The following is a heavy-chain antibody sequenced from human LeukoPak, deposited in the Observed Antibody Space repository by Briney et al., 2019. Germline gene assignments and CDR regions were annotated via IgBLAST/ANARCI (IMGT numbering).Heavy chain of an antibody. Sequence: SVKVSCKASGGTFSSYAISWVRQAPGQELEWMGRIIPIFGTANYAQKFQGRVTITTDESTSTAYMELSSLRSEDTAVYYCAIGFGEYYFDYWGQGTLVTVSS. CDR2: IIPIFGTA. D-gene: IGHD3-10*01. J-gene: IGHJ4*02. V-gene: IGHV1-69*05. CDR1: GGTFSSYA. CDR3: AIGFGEYYFDY.